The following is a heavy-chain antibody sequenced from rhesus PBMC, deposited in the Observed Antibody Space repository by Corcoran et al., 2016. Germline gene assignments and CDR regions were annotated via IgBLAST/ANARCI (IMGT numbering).Heavy chain of an antibody. CDR2: IYGSAGKT. V-gene: IGHV4S2*01. Sequence: QVQLQESGPGLVKPSEPLPLTCAVSCASISRNYWNWLHPAPGKGLEWIGRIYGSAGKTDYNPSLKSRLTISRDTSKNQFSLKVTSVTAADTAVYYCVRSSNPNDEFAYWGQGILVTVSS. J-gene: IGHJ4*01. D-gene: IGHD1-14*01. CDR3: VRSSNPNDEFAY. CDR1: CASISRNY.